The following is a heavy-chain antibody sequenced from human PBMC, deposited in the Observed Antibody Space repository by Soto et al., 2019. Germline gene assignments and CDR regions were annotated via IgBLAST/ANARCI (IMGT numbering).Heavy chain of an antibody. J-gene: IGHJ4*02. CDR3: AKNAGGYCSSSSCLYFDY. Sequence: PGGSLRLSCVASGFSFSSYAMSWVRQAPGEGLEWVSSISGSGGTTYYADSVKGRFTISRDNSKNTLYLQMNSLRAEDTAVYYCAKNAGGYCSSSSCLYFDYWGQGTLVTVSS. D-gene: IGHD2-2*01. CDR2: ISGSGGTT. CDR1: GFSFSSYA. V-gene: IGHV3-23*01.